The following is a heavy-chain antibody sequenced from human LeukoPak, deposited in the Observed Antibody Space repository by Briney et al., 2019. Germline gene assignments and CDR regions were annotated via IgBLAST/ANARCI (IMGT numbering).Heavy chain of an antibody. D-gene: IGHD3-22*01. J-gene: IGHJ4*02. V-gene: IGHV1-46*01. CDR3: ARDFRLSSGYVYYFDY. CDR2: VNPSGGSA. Sequence: ASVKDSCKAFGYTFTSYYMHWVRQAPGQGLEWMGRVNPSGGSASYAQKFQGRVTMTRDTSTSTVYMELSSLRSEDTAVYYRARDFRLSSGYVYYFDYWGQGTLVTVSS. CDR1: GYTFTSYY.